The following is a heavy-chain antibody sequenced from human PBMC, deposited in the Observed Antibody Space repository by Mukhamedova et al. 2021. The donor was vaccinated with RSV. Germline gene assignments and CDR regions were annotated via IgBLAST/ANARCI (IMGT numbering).Heavy chain of an antibody. CDR3: VRIRDYYDSSGYYFDY. D-gene: IGHD3-22*01. Sequence: QWYQRRVTMTRDTSTSTVYMELSSLRSEDTAVYYCVRIRDYYDSSGYYFDYWGQGTLVTVSS. V-gene: IGHV1-46*01. J-gene: IGHJ4*02.